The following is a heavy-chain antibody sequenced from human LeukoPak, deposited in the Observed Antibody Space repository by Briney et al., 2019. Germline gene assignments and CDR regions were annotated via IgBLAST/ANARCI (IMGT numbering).Heavy chain of an antibody. V-gene: IGHV1-8*02. J-gene: IGHJ3*02. D-gene: IGHD3-22*01. CDR1: GDIFNSYS. CDR2: MNPNSGNT. CDR3: TIGAKLTDYYDSSGYLFAFDI. Sequence: ASVKVSCKASGDIFNSYSVSWVRQATGQGLEWMGWMNPNSGNTGYAQKFQGRVTMTRNTSISTAYMELSSLRSEDTAVYYCTIGAKLTDYYDSSGYLFAFDIWGQGTMVTVSS.